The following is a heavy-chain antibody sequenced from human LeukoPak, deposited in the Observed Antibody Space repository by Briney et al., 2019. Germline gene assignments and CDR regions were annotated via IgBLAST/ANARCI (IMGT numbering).Heavy chain of an antibody. CDR3: ARDPNDGGSGSYVL. D-gene: IGHD3-10*01. Sequence: PGGSLRLSCAASGFTFSSYWMSWVRQAPGKGLEWVANIKHDGSEKYYVDSVKGRFTISRDNAENSLYLQMNSLRAEDTAVYYCARDPNDGGSGSYVLWGQGTLVTVSS. CDR1: GFTFSSYW. V-gene: IGHV3-7*01. J-gene: IGHJ4*02. CDR2: IKHDGSEK.